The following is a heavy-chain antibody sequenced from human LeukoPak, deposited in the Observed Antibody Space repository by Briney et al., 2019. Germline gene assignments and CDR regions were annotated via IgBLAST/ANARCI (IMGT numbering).Heavy chain of an antibody. Sequence: GGSLRLSCAASGFTFSSYGMHWVRQAPGKGLEWVAVISYDGSNKYYADSAKGRFTISRDNSKNTLYLQMNSLRAEDTAVYYCARDGSGTSPFDYWGQGTLVTVSS. CDR2: ISYDGSNK. D-gene: IGHD1-26*01. V-gene: IGHV3-30*03. CDR1: GFTFSSYG. CDR3: ARDGSGTSPFDY. J-gene: IGHJ4*02.